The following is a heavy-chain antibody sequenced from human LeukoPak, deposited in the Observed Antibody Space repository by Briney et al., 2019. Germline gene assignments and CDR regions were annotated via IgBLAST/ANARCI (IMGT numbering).Heavy chain of an antibody. V-gene: IGHV3-64*01. CDR3: ARTEQWLATGGWYWFDP. J-gene: IGHJ5*02. D-gene: IGHD6-19*01. Sequence: PGGSLRLSCEASGFTFSTYAMHWVRQAPGKGLQYVSSISSDGGSTYYASSVKGRFTISRDNSKNTLYLQMGSVREEDMAVYYCARTEQWLATGGWYWFDPWGQGTLVTVSS. CDR1: GFTFSTYA. CDR2: ISSDGGST.